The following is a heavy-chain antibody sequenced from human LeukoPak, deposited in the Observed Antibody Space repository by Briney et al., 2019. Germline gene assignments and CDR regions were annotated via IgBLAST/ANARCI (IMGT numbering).Heavy chain of an antibody. CDR2: ISGSGGST. Sequence: GGSLRLSCAASGFTFTSYDINWVRQAPGEGLEWVPRISGSGGSTYYADSVRGRFTISRDSSKNAVYLQMNRLRAEDTAVYYCAKEGGFGSGRPGFDYWGQGTEVTVSS. D-gene: IGHD3-10*01. J-gene: IGHJ4*02. V-gene: IGHV3-23*01. CDR3: AKEGGFGSGRPGFDY. CDR1: GFTFTSYD.